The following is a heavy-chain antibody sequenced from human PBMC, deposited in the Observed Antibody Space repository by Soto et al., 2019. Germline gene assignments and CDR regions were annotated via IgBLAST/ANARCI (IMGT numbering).Heavy chain of an antibody. CDR3: AKDHMAWAGLFDS. D-gene: IGHD6-19*01. CDR1: KFTFSTYA. Sequence: PGGSLRLSCAASKFTFSTYAMTWVRQAPGKGLEWVSDISGSGDNTYYADSVKGRFTISRDNSKSTLYLQMNSLRSEDTAFYYCAKDHMAWAGLFDSWGQGTLVTVSS. CDR2: ISGSGDNT. V-gene: IGHV3-23*01. J-gene: IGHJ4*02.